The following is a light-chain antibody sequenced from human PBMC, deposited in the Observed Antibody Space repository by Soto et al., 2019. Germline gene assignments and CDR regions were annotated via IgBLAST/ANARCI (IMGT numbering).Light chain of an antibody. CDR2: GSS. J-gene: IGKJ1*01. Sequence: EIVLTQSPGTLSLSPGERATLSCKASQSIVSNYLAWYQRRPGQAPRLLIYGSSSRATDIPARFSGSGSGTDFTLTITRLESEDFAVYYCQQCGSSPPTFGQGTKVEFK. V-gene: IGKV3-20*01. CDR3: QQCGSSPPT. CDR1: QSIVSNY.